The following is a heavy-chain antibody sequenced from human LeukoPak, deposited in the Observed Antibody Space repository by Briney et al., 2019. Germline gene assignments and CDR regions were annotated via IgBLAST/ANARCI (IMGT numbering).Heavy chain of an antibody. Sequence: SETLSLTCTVSGGSISSYYWSWIRQPPGKGLEWIGYIYYSGSTNYNPSLKSRVTILVDTSKNQFSLKLSSVTAADTAVYYCARGYYAHVGIDYWGQGTLVTVSS. V-gene: IGHV4-59*08. CDR1: GGSISSYY. CDR2: IYYSGST. CDR3: ARGYYAHVGIDY. D-gene: IGHD2-2*01. J-gene: IGHJ4*02.